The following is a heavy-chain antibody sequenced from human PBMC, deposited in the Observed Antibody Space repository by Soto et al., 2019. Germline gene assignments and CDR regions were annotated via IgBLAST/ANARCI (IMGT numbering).Heavy chain of an antibody. Sequence: PSETLSLTCTVSDYSISSDYYWGWIRQSPGNGLERIASFYHTGSTHYNPSLKSRVTISVDTSKNQFSLKLTSVTAAXXAVXXCARYPAYWGQGILVTVSX. CDR1: DYSISSDYY. CDR3: ARYPAY. CDR2: FYHTGST. J-gene: IGHJ1*01. V-gene: IGHV4-38-2*02.